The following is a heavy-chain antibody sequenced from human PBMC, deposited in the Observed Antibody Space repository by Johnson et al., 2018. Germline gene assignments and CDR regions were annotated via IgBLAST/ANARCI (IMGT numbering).Heavy chain of an antibody. V-gene: IGHV1-24*01. CDR3: ATDQSGWRTTVAFVL. CDR2: LDPDEGET. D-gene: IGHD6-19*01. J-gene: IGHJ3*01. Sequence: QVQLVESGAEVKEPGASVKVSCKVSGYSLTELAMHWVRQAPGKGLEWVGSLDPDEGETLAAQIFQGRVTMTQDTSTDTAYMELSSLTAKDTAVYYCATDQSGWRTTVAFVLWGQGTLVTVSS. CDR1: GYSLTELA.